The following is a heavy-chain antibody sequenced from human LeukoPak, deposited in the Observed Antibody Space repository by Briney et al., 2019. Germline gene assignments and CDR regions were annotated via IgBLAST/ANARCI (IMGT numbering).Heavy chain of an antibody. CDR2: ISWNSGSI. D-gene: IGHD2-2*01. CDR1: GFTFDDYA. CDR3: AKGYCSSTSCYPDY. Sequence: GRSLRLSCAASGFTFDDYAMHWVRQAPGKGLEWVSGISWNSGSIGYADSVKGRFTISRDNAKNSLYLQMNSLRAEDMALYYCAKGYCSSTSCYPDYWGQGTLVTVSS. J-gene: IGHJ4*02. V-gene: IGHV3-9*03.